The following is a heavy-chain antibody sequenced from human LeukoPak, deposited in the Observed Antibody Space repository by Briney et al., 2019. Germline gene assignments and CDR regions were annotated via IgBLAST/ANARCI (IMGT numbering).Heavy chain of an antibody. J-gene: IGHJ4*02. V-gene: IGHV1-18*01. Sequence: ASVKVSCKASGYSFHTCGLTWVRQAPGQGPEWVGWVSAHNGDTNYAQKFRGRVTMTTDTSTSTAYMELRSLRSDDTAVYYCARSGVAGVTGGWGLDYWGQGTLVTVSS. CDR3: ARSGVAGVTGGWGLDY. CDR2: VSAHNGDT. D-gene: IGHD3-10*01. CDR1: GYSFHTCG.